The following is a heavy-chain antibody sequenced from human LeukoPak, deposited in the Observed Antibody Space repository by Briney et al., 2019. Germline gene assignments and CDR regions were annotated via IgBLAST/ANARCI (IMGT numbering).Heavy chain of an antibody. D-gene: IGHD3-9*01. CDR3: ARDQSDILTGYYMDAFDI. Sequence: ASVKVSCKASGYTFTSYGISWVRQAPGQGLEWMGWISAYNGNTNYAQKLQGRVTMTTDTSTSTAYMELRSLRSDDTAVYYCARDQSDILTGYYMDAFDIWGQGTMVTVSS. J-gene: IGHJ3*02. V-gene: IGHV1-18*01. CDR2: ISAYNGNT. CDR1: GYTFTSYG.